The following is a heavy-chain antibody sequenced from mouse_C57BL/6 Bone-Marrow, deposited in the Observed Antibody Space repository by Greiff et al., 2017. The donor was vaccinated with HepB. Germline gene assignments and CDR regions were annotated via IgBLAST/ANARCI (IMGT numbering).Heavy chain of an antibody. J-gene: IGHJ2*01. CDR2: ISSGGSYT. CDR3: ARHHYYGSNRFDY. CDR1: GFTFSSYG. Sequence: EVQVVESGGDLVKPGGSLKLSCAASGFTFSSYGMSWVRQTPDKRLEWVATISSGGSYTYYPDSVKGRFTISRDNAKNTLYLQMSSLKSEDTAMYYCARHHYYGSNRFDYWGQGTTLTVSS. D-gene: IGHD1-1*01. V-gene: IGHV5-6*01.